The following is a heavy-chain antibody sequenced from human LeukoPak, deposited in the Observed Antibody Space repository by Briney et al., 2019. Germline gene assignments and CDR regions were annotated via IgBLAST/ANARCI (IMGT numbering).Heavy chain of an antibody. J-gene: IGHJ4*02. V-gene: IGHV4-39*01. CDR1: GGSISSSNYY. Sequence: SETLSLTCTVSGGSISSSNYYWGWVRRPPGKGLEWIANIYYSGSTYYSPSLRSRVTISVDTSKNQFSLKLTSVTAADTAVYYCARHASVSGNWPRPLDYWGQGGLVTVSS. CDR2: IYYSGST. D-gene: IGHD3-3*01. CDR3: ARHASVSGNWPRPLDY.